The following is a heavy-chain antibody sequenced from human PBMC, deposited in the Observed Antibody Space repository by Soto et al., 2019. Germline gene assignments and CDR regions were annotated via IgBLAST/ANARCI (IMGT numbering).Heavy chain of an antibody. CDR3: TTAGPRYWYFKL. V-gene: IGHV3-15*01. CDR1: GFIFNNAW. Sequence: EVHLVESGGGLVEPGGSLRLSCAASGFIFNNAWMNWVRQAPGKGLEWVAHIKSRTDGGTADYAASVRGRFTISRDDSRYTLYLQMNSLRIEDTAVYYCTTAGPRYWYFKLWGCGTLGAVSS. D-gene: IGHD4-17*01. J-gene: IGHJ2*01. CDR2: IKSRTDGGTA.